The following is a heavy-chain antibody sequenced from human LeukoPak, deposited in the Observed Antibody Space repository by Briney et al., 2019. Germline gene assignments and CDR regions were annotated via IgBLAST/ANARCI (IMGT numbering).Heavy chain of an antibody. CDR2: ISGSGGST. Sequence: GGSLRLSCAASGFTFSGYAMSWVRQAPGKGLEWVSAISGSGGSTYYADSVKGRFTISRDNSKNTLYLQMNSLRAEDTAVYYCAKDGYCSSTSCLYYYGMDVWGQGTTVTVSS. D-gene: IGHD2-2*01. V-gene: IGHV3-23*01. CDR1: GFTFSGYA. J-gene: IGHJ6*02. CDR3: AKDGYCSSTSCLYYYGMDV.